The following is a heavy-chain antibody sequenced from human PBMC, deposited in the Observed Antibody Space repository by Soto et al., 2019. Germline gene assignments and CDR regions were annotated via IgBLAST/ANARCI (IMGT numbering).Heavy chain of an antibody. V-gene: IGHV4-30-4*01. CDR2: VSSYSVNT. CDR1: SGSVDRGDYY. Sequence: SSETLSLTSTVSSGSVDRGDYYWTLIRQPPGKGLEWIAYVSSYSVNTYYNPSLKSRLIISIDTSKNQFSLKVGSVTAADTAVYYCASSSLYGMDVWGQGTTVTVSS. J-gene: IGHJ6*02. CDR3: ASSSLYGMDV.